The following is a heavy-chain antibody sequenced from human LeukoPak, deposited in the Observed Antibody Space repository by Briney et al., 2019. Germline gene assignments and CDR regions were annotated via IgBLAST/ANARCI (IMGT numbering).Heavy chain of an antibody. J-gene: IGHJ5*02. D-gene: IGHD6-19*01. CDR3: VRDRAVAGTINWLDP. Sequence: SQTLSLTCAISGDSVSSNNATWNWIRQSPSRGLEWLGRTYYRSKWYNDHALSVKSQITVNPDTSKNQFSLHLNSVTPEDTAVYYCVRDRAVAGTINWLDPWGQGTLVTVSS. CDR1: GDSVSSNNAT. CDR2: TYYRSKWYN. V-gene: IGHV6-1*01.